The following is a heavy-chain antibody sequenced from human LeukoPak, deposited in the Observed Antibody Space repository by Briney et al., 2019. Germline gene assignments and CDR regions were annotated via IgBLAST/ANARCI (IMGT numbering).Heavy chain of an antibody. CDR3: ARSHIGYCSSTSCYGGWFDP. CDR2: IYYSGST. CDR1: GGSISSSSYY. D-gene: IGHD2-2*01. V-gene: IGHV4-39*01. J-gene: IGHJ5*02. Sequence: SETLSLTCTVSGGSISSSSYYWGWIRQPPGKGLEWIGSIYYSGSTYYNPSLKSRVTISVDTSKNQFSLKLSSVTAADTAVYYCARSHIGYCSSTSCYGGWFDPWGQGTLVTVSS.